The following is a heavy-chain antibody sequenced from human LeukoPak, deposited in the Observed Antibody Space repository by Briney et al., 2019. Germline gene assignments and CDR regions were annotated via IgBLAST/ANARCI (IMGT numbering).Heavy chain of an antibody. Sequence: GASVKVSCKASGYTFTSYGISWVRQAPGQGLEWMGWISAYNGNTNYAQKLQGRVTMTTDTSTSTAYMELRSLRSDDTAVYYCARGDRYCGGDCYPFFDYWGQGTLVTVSS. CDR3: ARGDRYCGGDCYPFFDY. D-gene: IGHD2-21*02. CDR1: GYTFTSYG. J-gene: IGHJ4*02. CDR2: ISAYNGNT. V-gene: IGHV1-18*01.